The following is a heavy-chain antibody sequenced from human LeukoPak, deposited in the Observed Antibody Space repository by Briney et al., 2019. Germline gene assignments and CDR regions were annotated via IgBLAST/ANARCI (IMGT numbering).Heavy chain of an antibody. J-gene: IGHJ4*02. CDR2: VSGSGGST. Sequence: PGGSLRLSCAASGFTLSSYAMSWVRQAPRQGLEWVSDVSGSGGSTYYADSVKGRFTISRDNSKNTLNLQMNSLRAEDTALYYCARESGGVPDAMFDYWGQGILVTVSS. CDR3: ARESGGVPDAMFDY. D-gene: IGHD2-2*01. CDR1: GFTLSSYA. V-gene: IGHV3-23*01.